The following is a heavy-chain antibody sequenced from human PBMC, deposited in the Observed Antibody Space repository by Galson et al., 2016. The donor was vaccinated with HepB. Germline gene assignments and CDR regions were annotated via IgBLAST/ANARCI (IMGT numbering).Heavy chain of an antibody. J-gene: IGHJ4*02. CDR2: ISSNNGDA. CDR3: ARGRIAVAGGEAY. V-gene: IGHV1-18*01. D-gene: IGHD6-19*01. CDR1: GYTFSNFG. Sequence: SVKVSCKASGYTFSNFGISWVRQAPGQGLEWMGWISSNNGDANYARNFQGRVTMTTDTSTATAYLEVTSLKSDDTAVYFCARGRIAVAGGEAYWGQGTLVTVSP.